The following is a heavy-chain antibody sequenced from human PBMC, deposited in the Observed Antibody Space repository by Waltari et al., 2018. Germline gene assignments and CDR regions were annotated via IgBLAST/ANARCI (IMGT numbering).Heavy chain of an antibody. J-gene: IGHJ4*02. CDR1: GFTFRGYW. CDR3: ARGSAYYVRVWDY. D-gene: IGHD3-16*01. V-gene: IGHV3-7*03. Sequence: EVQLVESGGTLVQPGGYLRLSCAASGFTFRGYWMTWVRQAPGKGLEWVANIKADGSDQYYVDSVRGRFTISRDNAENSLYLQMNSLIADDTAVYYCARGSAYYVRVWDYWGQGTLVTVSS. CDR2: IKADGSDQ.